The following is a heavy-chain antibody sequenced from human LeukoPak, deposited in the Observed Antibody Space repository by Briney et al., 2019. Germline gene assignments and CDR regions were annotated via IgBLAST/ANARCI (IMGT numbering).Heavy chain of an antibody. CDR1: GFTFTTYA. Sequence: PGGSLRLSCGASGFTFTTYAMTWVRQAPGKGLEWVSSITGSGGSTYYGDSVKGRFTISRDNSKNTLYLQMNSLRAEDTAVYYCAKDSAKKYDDYWGQGTLVTVSS. CDR3: AKDSAKKYDDY. J-gene: IGHJ4*02. V-gene: IGHV3-23*01. CDR2: ITGSGGST. D-gene: IGHD2/OR15-2a*01.